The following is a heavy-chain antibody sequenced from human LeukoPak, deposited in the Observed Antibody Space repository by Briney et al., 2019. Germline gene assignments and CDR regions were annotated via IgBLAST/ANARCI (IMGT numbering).Heavy chain of an antibody. Sequence: GSLRLSCAASGFTFSSYWMTWVRQAPGKGLEWVANIKQDGSEKYVDSVKGRSTISRDNAKNSLYLQMNSLRAEDTAVYYCTRDTGCSGGTCYSFYDYWGQGTLVTVSS. J-gene: IGHJ4*02. CDR1: GFTFSSYW. CDR2: IKQDGSEK. D-gene: IGHD2-15*01. V-gene: IGHV3-7*01. CDR3: TRDTGCSGGTCYSFYDY.